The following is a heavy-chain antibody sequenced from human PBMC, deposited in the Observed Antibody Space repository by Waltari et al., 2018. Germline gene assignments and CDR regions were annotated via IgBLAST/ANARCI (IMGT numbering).Heavy chain of an antibody. V-gene: IGHV4-34*01. CDR3: ARARTYCGGDCYDLDY. J-gene: IGHJ4*02. CDR1: GGSFSGYY. Sequence: QVQLQQWGAGLLKPSETLSLTCAVYGGSFSGYYWSWIRQPPGKGLEWIGEINHSGSTNYNPSLKSRVTISVDTSKNQFSLKLSSVTAADTAVYYCARARTYCGGDCYDLDYWGQGTLVTVSS. D-gene: IGHD2-21*01. CDR2: INHSGST.